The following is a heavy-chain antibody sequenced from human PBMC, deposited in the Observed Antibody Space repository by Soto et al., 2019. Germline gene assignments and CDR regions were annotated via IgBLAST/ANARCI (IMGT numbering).Heavy chain of an antibody. Sequence: GGSLRLSCAASGFAFSTYALSWVRQAPGKGLEWVSAISANGQGIYYADSVRGRFTISRDNSKNTIFLHMDSLRAEDTAVYYCAKDRNYPRDQFHYWGQGTLVTVSS. CDR1: GFAFSTYA. J-gene: IGHJ4*02. CDR3: AKDRNYPRDQFHY. V-gene: IGHV3-23*01. D-gene: IGHD1-7*01. CDR2: ISANGQGI.